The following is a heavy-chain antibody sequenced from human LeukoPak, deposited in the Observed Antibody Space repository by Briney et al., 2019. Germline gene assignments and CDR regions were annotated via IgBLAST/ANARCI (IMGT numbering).Heavy chain of an antibody. CDR3: ARVARYNDSSGPYFDY. J-gene: IGHJ4*02. CDR1: GGSISSGDYY. CDR2: IYYSGST. D-gene: IGHD3-22*01. V-gene: IGHV4-61*08. Sequence: SETLSLTCTVSGGSISSGDYYWSWIRQPPGKGLEWIGYIYYSGSTNYNPSLKSRVTISVDTSKNQFSLKLSSVTAADTSVYYCARVARYNDSSGPYFDYWGQGTLVTVSS.